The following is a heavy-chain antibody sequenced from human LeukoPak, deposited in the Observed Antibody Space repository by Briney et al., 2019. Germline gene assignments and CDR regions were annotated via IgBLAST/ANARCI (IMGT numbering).Heavy chain of an antibody. J-gene: IGHJ4*02. V-gene: IGHV3-66*01. CDR1: GFTVKDNL. D-gene: IGHD4/OR15-4a*01. CDR2: LYSGGAT. Sequence: GGSLRLSGAPPGFTVKDNLMSWVRKHPGKGLEWVSVLYSGGATYYADSVKGRFTISRDNSKNTVFLQMNDLRAEDTAFYYCTRDSANYHFAYWGQGALVTVSS. CDR3: TRDSANYHFAY.